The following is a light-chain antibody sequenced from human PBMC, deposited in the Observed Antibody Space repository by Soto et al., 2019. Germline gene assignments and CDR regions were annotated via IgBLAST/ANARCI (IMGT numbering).Light chain of an antibody. J-gene: IGLJ3*02. Sequence: QSVLTQTPSVSGAPGQRVTISCTGSSSNIGAGYDVHWYQQLPGTTPKLLIYANTNRPSGVPDRFSGSKSGTSASLAITGLQAEDEADYYCQSYDSSLSGSVFGGGTMLTVL. CDR3: QSYDSSLSGSV. CDR1: SSNIGAGYD. CDR2: ANT. V-gene: IGLV1-40*01.